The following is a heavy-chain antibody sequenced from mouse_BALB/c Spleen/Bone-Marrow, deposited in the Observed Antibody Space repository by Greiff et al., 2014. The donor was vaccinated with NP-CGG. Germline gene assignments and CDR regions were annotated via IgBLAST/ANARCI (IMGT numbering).Heavy chain of an antibody. D-gene: IGHD1-1*01. CDR1: GYSFTSYY. Sequence: VQLQQSGPELMKPGASVKISCKASGYSFTSYYMHWVKQSHGKSLEWIGYIDPFNGGTGYNQKFKGKATLTVDKSSSTAYMHLSSLTSEDSAVYYCARRDYGSSFYAMGYWGQGTSVTVSS. J-gene: IGHJ4*01. V-gene: IGHV1S135*01. CDR2: IDPFNGGT. CDR3: ARRDYGSSFYAMGY.